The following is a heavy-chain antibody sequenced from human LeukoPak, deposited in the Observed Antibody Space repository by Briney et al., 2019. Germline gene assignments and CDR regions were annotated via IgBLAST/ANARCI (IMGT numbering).Heavy chain of an antibody. Sequence: PGGSLRLSCAASGFTFSSYAMSWVRQAPGKGLEWVSAISGSGGSTYYADSVKGRFTISRDNSKNTLYLQMNSLRAEDTAVYYCARAGYGHDAFDIWGQGTMVTVSS. CDR3: ARAGYGHDAFDI. J-gene: IGHJ3*02. CDR2: ISGSGGST. CDR1: GFTFSSYA. D-gene: IGHD5-18*01. V-gene: IGHV3-23*01.